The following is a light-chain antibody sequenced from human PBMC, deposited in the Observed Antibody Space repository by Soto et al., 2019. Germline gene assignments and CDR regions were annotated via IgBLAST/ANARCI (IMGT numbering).Light chain of an antibody. J-gene: IGKJ3*01. CDR2: ASS. Sequence: DIQMTQSPSSLSASVGDRVTITCRASQSISSSLNWYQQKPGKAPKLLIYASSSLQSGVPSRFGGSGSGTDFTLTINRLQPEDFATYYCQQSYSTPTFGPGTKVDIK. CDR3: QQSYSTPT. V-gene: IGKV1-39*01. CDR1: QSISSS.